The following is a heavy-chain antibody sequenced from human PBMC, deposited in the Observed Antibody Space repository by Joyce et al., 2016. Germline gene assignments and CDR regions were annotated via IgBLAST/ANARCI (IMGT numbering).Heavy chain of an antibody. CDR2: ISSSGKSI. D-gene: IGHD3-3*01. CDR3: VRETAYYDFWSGYHSGAFDI. V-gene: IGHV3-48*01. J-gene: IGHJ3*02. Sequence: EVQLVESGGGLVQPGGSLRLSCAVSGFTFRSYSMNGVRQAPGKGLEWVSYISSSGKSIYYADSVEGRCTSSRDNVKNSLFLQTNSLRVEDTAVYYCVRETAYYDFWSGYHSGAFDIWGQGTMVTVSS. CDR1: GFTFRSYS.